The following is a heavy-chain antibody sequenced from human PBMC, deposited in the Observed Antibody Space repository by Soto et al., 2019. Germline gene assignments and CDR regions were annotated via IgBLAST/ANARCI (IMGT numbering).Heavy chain of an antibody. CDR1: GYTFSGYY. J-gene: IGHJ5*02. Sequence: ASVKVSCKASGYTFSGYYLHWVRQAPGQGLEWMGWINPDSGATNYAQKFQGRVTMTRDTSISTANMEVNRLTSDDTAVYFCARDLRGDYVYLDPWGQGTLVTVS. V-gene: IGHV1-2*02. CDR2: INPDSGAT. D-gene: IGHD3-10*01. CDR3: ARDLRGDYVYLDP.